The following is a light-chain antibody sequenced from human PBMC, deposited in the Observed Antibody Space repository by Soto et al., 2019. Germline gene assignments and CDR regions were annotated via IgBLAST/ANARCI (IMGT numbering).Light chain of an antibody. CDR1: QSVSSSY. J-gene: IGKJ2*01. CDR3: QQYDSSPYT. CDR2: GAS. V-gene: IGKV3-20*01. Sequence: EIVLTQSPGTLSLSPGERVTLSCRASQSVSSSYLAWYQQKPGQAPRLLIYGASSRATGIPDRFSGSGSGTDFTLTISRLEPEDFAVYSCQQYDSSPYTFGQGTKPEIK.